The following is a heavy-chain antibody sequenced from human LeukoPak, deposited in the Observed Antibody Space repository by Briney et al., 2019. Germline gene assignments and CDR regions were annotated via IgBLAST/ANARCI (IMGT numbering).Heavy chain of an antibody. CDR2: IYYSGST. D-gene: IGHD6-19*01. CDR1: GGSISSSSYY. Sequence: SETLSLTCTVSGGSISSSSYYWGWIRQPPGKGLEWIGSIYYSGSTYYNPSLKSRVTISVDTSKNQFSLKLSSVTAADTAVYYCARVAGREGDDAFDIWGQGTMVTVSS. J-gene: IGHJ3*02. CDR3: ARVAGREGDDAFDI. V-gene: IGHV4-39*01.